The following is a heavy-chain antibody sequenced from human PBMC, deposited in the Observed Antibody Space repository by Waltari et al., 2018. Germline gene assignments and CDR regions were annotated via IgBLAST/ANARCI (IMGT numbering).Heavy chain of an antibody. J-gene: IGHJ4*02. D-gene: IGHD3-10*01. CDR1: GYTLTGLS. V-gene: IGHV1-24*01. CDR3: ATGLWFGELLSNY. CDR2: FDPQDGQT. Sequence: QVHLVQSGAEVKKPGASVKVSCTISGYTLTGLSMHWVRQAPGKGLEWMGGFDPQDGQTFYSQKFQGRVTMTEDTSADTAYMELSSLRSEDTAVYYCATGLWFGELLSNYWGQGTLVTVSS.